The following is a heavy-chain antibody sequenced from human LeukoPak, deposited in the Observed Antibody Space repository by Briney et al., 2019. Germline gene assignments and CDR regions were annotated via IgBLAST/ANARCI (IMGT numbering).Heavy chain of an antibody. D-gene: IGHD4-11*01. J-gene: IGHJ4*02. CDR3: ARVRDDYTYFDC. V-gene: IGHV3-74*01. CDR1: GFTFSSYW. CDR2: INSDGSRT. Sequence: PGGSLRLSCAASGFTFSSYWMHWVRQAPGKGLMWVSRINSDGSRTTYADSVRGRFTISRDNAKSTLYLQMNSLRAEDTAVHYCARVRDDYTYFDCWGQGTLVTVSS.